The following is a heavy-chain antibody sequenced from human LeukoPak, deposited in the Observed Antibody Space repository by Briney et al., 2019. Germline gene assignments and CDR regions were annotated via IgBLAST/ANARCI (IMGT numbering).Heavy chain of an antibody. D-gene: IGHD3-10*01. CDR2: IYYSGST. J-gene: IGHJ6*03. Sequence: PSETLSLTCTVSGGSISSYYWSWIRQPPGKGLEWIGYIYYSGSTNYNPSLKSRVTISVDTSKNQFSLKLSSVTAADTAVYYCARAFHGSASYYNVENHYYYDMDVWGKGTTVTVSS. V-gene: IGHV4-59*01. CDR3: ARAFHGSASYYNVENHYYYDMDV. CDR1: GGSISSYY.